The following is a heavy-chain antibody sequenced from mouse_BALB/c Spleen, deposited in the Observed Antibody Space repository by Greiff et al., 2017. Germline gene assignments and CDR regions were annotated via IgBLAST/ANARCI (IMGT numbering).Heavy chain of an antibody. CDR3: IDGYYEDWFAY. D-gene: IGHD2-3*01. CDR1: GYTFTSYW. CDR2: IYPGNSDT. J-gene: IGHJ3*01. V-gene: IGHV1-5*01. Sequence: EVQLQQSGTVLARPGASVKMSCKASGYTFTSYWMHWVKQRPGQGLEWIGAIYPGNSDTSYNQKFKGKAKLTAVTSTSTAYMELSSLTNEDSAVYYCIDGYYEDWFAYWGQGTLVTVSA.